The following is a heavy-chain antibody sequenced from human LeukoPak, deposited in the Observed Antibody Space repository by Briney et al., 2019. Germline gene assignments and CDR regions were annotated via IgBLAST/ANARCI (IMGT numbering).Heavy chain of an antibody. Sequence: GGSLILSCAASGLTFSSHPMHWVRQAPGKGLEYVSTISSSGLITYYANSVKGRFTVSRDNSKNTVFLQMGSLRAEDMAVYYCVARRGDSDWYFDLWGRGTLVTVSS. CDR1: GLTFSSHP. CDR2: ISSSGLIT. V-gene: IGHV3-64*01. J-gene: IGHJ2*01. CDR3: VARRGDSDWYFDL. D-gene: IGHD3-16*01.